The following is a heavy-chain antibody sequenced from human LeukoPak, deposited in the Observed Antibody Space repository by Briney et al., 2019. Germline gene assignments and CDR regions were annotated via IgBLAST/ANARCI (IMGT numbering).Heavy chain of an antibody. CDR3: ARVVRYYYDSSGYPHYYYGMDV. Sequence: GASVKVSCKASGYTFTSYAISWVRQAPGQGLEWMGRIIPILGIANYAQKFQGRVTITADKSTSTAYMELSSLRSEDTAVYYCARVVRYYYDSSGYPHYYYGMDVWGQGTTVTVSS. D-gene: IGHD3-22*01. J-gene: IGHJ6*02. V-gene: IGHV1-69*04. CDR2: IIPILGIA. CDR1: GYTFTSYA.